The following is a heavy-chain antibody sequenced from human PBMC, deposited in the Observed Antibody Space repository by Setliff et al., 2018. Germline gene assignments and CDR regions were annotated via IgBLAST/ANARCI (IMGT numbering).Heavy chain of an antibody. Sequence: PGGSLRLSCAAPGFTFTNYWINWVRQAPGKGLEWVANIKQDESEKHYVGSVKGRFTISRDNARNSVYLQMNSLRAEDAAVYYCATSDWYAAFDHWGQGTLVTAPQ. CDR3: ATSDWYAAFDH. V-gene: IGHV3-7*01. CDR2: IKQDESEK. J-gene: IGHJ4*02. D-gene: IGHD6-19*01. CDR1: GFTFTNYW.